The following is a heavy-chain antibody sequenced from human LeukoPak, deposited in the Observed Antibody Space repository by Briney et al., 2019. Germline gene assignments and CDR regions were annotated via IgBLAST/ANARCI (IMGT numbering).Heavy chain of an antibody. V-gene: IGHV4-59*01. J-gene: IGHJ6*03. Sequence: SSETLSLTCTVSGGSISSYYWSWIRQPPGKGLEWIGYIYYSGSTNYNPSLKSRVTISVDTSKNQFSLKLSSVTAADTAVYYCARFGGSYYGYYYYYMDVWGKGTTVTISS. CDR3: ARFGGSYYGYYYYYMDV. D-gene: IGHD1-26*01. CDR2: IYYSGST. CDR1: GGSISSYY.